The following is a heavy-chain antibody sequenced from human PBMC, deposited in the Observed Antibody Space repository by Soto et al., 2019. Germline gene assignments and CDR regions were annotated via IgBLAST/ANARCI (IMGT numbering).Heavy chain of an antibody. Sequence: GGSLRLYCAASGFTFSSYSMNWVRQAPGKGLEWVSYISSSSSTIYYADSWKGRFTISRDNAKNSLYLKMNSLRDEDTAVYYCASFGMLGDVGIGQFDYWGQGTLVTVSS. D-gene: IGHD3-10*02. V-gene: IGHV3-48*02. J-gene: IGHJ4*02. CDR2: ISSSSSTI. CDR1: GFTFSSYS. CDR3: ASFGMLGDVGIGQFDY.